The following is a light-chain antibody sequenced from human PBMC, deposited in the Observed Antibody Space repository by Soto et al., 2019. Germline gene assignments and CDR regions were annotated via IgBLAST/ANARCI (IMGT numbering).Light chain of an antibody. Sequence: EVLLTQSPATLSLSPGERATLSCRASQSVSSYLAWYQRKPGQAPRLLIYDASNRATGIPARFSGSGSGTDFTLTISTLEPEDFAVYYCQQRYNRPRVTFGGGTKVEIK. CDR2: DAS. V-gene: IGKV3-11*01. J-gene: IGKJ4*01. CDR3: QQRYNRPRVT. CDR1: QSVSSY.